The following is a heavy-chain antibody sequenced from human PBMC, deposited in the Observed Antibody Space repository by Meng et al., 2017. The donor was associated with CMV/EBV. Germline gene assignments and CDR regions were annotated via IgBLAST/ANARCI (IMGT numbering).Heavy chain of an antibody. Sequence: FTFSSYAMSWVRQAPGKGLEWVSAISGSGGSTYYADSVKGRFTISRDNSKNTLYLQMNSLRAEDTAVYYCAKGGPYYYDSSGYLGDDYWGQGTLVIVSS. CDR1: FTFSSYA. CDR3: AKGGPYYYDSSGYLGDDY. D-gene: IGHD3-22*01. V-gene: IGHV3-23*01. CDR2: ISGSGGST. J-gene: IGHJ4*02.